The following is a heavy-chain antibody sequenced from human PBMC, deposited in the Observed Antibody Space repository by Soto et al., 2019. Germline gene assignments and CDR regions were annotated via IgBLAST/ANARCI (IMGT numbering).Heavy chain of an antibody. D-gene: IGHD6-13*01. V-gene: IGHV4-34*01. J-gene: IGHJ4*02. CDR1: GGYFIGYY. CDR3: ARGLRVSSSWYRNNPYYFDY. CDR2: INHSGST. Sequence: SVTLSLTCAVDGGYFIGYYWSWIRKTPGKGLEWIGEINHSGSTNYNPSLKSRVTISVDTSKNQFSLKLSSVTAADTAVYYCARGLRVSSSWYRNNPYYFDYWGQGTLVTVSS.